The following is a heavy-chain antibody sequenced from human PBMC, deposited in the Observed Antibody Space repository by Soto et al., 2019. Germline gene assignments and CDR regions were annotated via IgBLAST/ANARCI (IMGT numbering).Heavy chain of an antibody. V-gene: IGHV3-30-3*01. CDR2: ISDDGSNK. CDR3: AKAMAVAGNGALDI. Sequence: QVQLVESGGGVVQPGRSLRLSCAASGFTFSSYAMNWVRQAPGKGLEWVAVISDDGSNKYYADSVKGRFTISSDNSKNTPFLQMNSLRAEDTAVYYWAKAMAVAGNGALDIWGQGTMVTVSS. CDR1: GFTFSSYA. J-gene: IGHJ3*02. D-gene: IGHD6-19*01.